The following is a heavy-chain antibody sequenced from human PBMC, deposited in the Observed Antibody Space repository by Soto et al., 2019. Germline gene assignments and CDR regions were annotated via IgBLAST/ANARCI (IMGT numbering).Heavy chain of an antibody. CDR1: GFGFSNAW. D-gene: IGHD2-8*01. Sequence: PGGSLRLSCAASGFGFSNAWMSWVRQAPGKGLEWVGRIKSETDGETTGYVAPVKGRFTISRDDSKKTLYLQMNSLKIEDTAVYYCTTDLNGGFDYWGRGTLVTVSS. CDR2: IKSETDGETT. CDR3: TTDLNGGFDY. J-gene: IGHJ4*02. V-gene: IGHV3-15*01.